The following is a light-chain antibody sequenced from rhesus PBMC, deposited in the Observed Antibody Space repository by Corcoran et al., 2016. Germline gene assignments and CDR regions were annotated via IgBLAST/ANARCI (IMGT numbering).Light chain of an antibody. V-gene: IGKV1-25*01. CDR1: QGLSNN. Sequence: DIQMTQSPSSLSASVGDRVTITCQASQGLSNNLAWYQQKPGKFPKLLIYKASTLQSGVPSRFSGSGSGTDFTLTISSLQPEDFATYYCQHGYGTPLTFGGGTKVELK. CDR2: KAS. J-gene: IGKJ4*01. CDR3: QHGYGTPLT.